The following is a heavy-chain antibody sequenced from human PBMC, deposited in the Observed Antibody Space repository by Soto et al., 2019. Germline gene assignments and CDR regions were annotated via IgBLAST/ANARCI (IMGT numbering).Heavy chain of an antibody. CDR2: ISSSSSYI. CDR1: GFTFSSYS. D-gene: IGHD3-10*01. J-gene: IGHJ5*02. CDR3: ARDLYGSGSYYKGPNWFDP. Sequence: GGSLRLSCAASGFTFSSYSMNWVRQAPGKGLEWVSSISSSSSYIYYADSVKGRFTISRDNAKNSLYLQMNSLRAEDTAVYYCARDLYGSGSYYKGPNWFDPWGQGTLVTVSS. V-gene: IGHV3-21*01.